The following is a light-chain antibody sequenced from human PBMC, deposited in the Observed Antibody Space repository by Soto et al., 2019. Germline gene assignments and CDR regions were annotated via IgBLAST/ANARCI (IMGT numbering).Light chain of an antibody. CDR1: QSVLSSSYSQEY. J-gene: IGKJ3*01. CDR3: QQYYSTPFT. Sequence: IVMTQSPDSLAVSLGERATINCKSSQSVLSSSYSQEYLAWYQQKPGQPPKLLIYWASTREFGVPDRFSGSGSGTDFTLSISSLQAEDVAVYYCQQYYSTPFTFGPGIKVDI. V-gene: IGKV4-1*01. CDR2: WAS.